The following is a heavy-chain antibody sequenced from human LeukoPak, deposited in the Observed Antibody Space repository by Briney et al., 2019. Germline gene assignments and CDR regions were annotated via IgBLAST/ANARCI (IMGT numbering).Heavy chain of an antibody. CDR2: IYYSGST. D-gene: IGHD3-16*02. Sequence: PSETLSLTCTVSGGSISSYYWSWIRQPPGKGLEGIGYIYYSGSTNYNPSLKSRVTISVDTSKNQFSLKLSSVTAADTAVYYCARQDGRLRLGELSLSPIDYWGQGTLVTVSS. CDR1: GGSISSYY. V-gene: IGHV4-59*08. CDR3: ARQDGRLRLGELSLSPIDY. J-gene: IGHJ4*02.